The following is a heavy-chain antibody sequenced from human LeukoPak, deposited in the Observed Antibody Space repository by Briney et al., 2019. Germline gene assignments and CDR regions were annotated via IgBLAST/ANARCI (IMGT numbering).Heavy chain of an antibody. D-gene: IGHD4-17*01. V-gene: IGHV1-8*03. Sequence: ASVKVSCKTSGYTFTDYDVHWVRHAPGQGLEWMWWINPNSATTNYAQRLQGRVTFTRDTSLSVAYMELSSLTSEDAAVYFCARGDFGETNTAFDVWGQGTLVAVSS. J-gene: IGHJ3*01. CDR1: GYTFTDYD. CDR2: INPNSATT. CDR3: ARGDFGETNTAFDV.